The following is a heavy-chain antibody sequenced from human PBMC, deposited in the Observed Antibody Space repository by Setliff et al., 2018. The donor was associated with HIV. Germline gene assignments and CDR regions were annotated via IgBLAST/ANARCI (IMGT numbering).Heavy chain of an antibody. J-gene: IGHJ4*02. CDR1: GYTFNNYG. V-gene: IGHV1-18*01. CDR2: INTHSGYT. Sequence: GPVKVSCKASGYTFNNYGISWVRQAPGQGLEWMGWINTHSGYTNYAQNVQGRVTVTMDTSTSTAYMEVSGLKSDDTAVYYCARSGYGDYDVEAPWDYWGQGTLVTVSS. D-gene: IGHD4-17*01. CDR3: ARSGYGDYDVEAPWDY.